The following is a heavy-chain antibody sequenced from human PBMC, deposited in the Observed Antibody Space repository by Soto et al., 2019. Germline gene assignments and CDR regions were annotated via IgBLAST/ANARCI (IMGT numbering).Heavy chain of an antibody. V-gene: IGHV3-30-3*01. CDR3: AREGSDSGYDTTFDY. CDR2: ISYDGSNK. CDR1: GFTFSSYA. Sequence: ESGGGVVQPGRSLRLSCAASGFTFSSYAMHWVRQAPGKGLEWVAVISYDGSNKYYADSVKGRFTISRDNSKNTLYLQMNSLRAEDTAVYYCAREGSDSGYDTTFDYWGQGTLVTVSS. J-gene: IGHJ4*02. D-gene: IGHD5-12*01.